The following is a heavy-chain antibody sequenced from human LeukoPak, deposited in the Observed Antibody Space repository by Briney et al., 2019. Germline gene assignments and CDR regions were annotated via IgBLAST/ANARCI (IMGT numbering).Heavy chain of an antibody. CDR2: ISHDGSNK. J-gene: IGHJ4*02. CDR1: GFTFSLYG. D-gene: IGHD4-17*01. Sequence: TGRSLRLSCEAAGFTFSLYGIHWVRQAPGKGLEWVAVISHDGSNKDYADSVRGRFAISRDNSKNTVYLQVNSLRAEDTAVYYCARTTSVTTKPVDYWGQGTLVTVSS. CDR3: ARTTSVTTKPVDY. V-gene: IGHV3-30*03.